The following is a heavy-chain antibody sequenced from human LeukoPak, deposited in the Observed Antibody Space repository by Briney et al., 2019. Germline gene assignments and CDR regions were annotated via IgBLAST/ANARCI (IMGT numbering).Heavy chain of an antibody. Sequence: PSETLSLTCAVYGGSFSGYYWSWIRQPPGKGLEWIGEINHSGSTNYNPSLKSRVTISVGTSKNQFSLKLSSVTAADTAVYYCARGSMITFGGVIVIFDYWGQGTLVTVSS. V-gene: IGHV4-34*01. CDR2: INHSGST. CDR3: ARGSMITFGGVIVIFDY. CDR1: GGSFSGYY. J-gene: IGHJ4*02. D-gene: IGHD3-16*02.